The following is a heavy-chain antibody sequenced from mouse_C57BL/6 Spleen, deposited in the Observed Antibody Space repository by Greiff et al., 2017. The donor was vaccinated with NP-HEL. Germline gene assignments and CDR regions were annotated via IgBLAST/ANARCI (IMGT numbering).Heavy chain of an antibody. CDR3: AGPSDYYGGSYGAMDY. CDR1: GFNIKDYY. CDR2: IDPEDGET. Sequence: EVQLQQSGAELVKPGASVKLSCTASGFNIKDYYMHWVKQRTEQGLEWIGRIDPEDGETKYAPKFQGKATITADTSSNTAYLQRSSQTSEDTAVYDCAGPSDYYGGSYGAMDYWGQGTSVTVSS. J-gene: IGHJ4*01. D-gene: IGHD1-1*01. V-gene: IGHV14-2*01.